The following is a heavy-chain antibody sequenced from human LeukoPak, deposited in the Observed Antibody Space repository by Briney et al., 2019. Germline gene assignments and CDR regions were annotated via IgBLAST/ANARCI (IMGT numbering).Heavy chain of an antibody. J-gene: IGHJ4*02. CDR1: GFTFSSYA. Sequence: GGSLRLSCAASGFTFSSYAMSWVRHAPGKGLEWVSGISASGGGTYYTDSVKGRFTISRDNSNNTLYLRMNSLRVEDTAVYYCAKDGALLRFSAISYYFEYWGQGTLVTVSS. V-gene: IGHV3-23*01. CDR2: ISASGGGT. D-gene: IGHD3-3*01. CDR3: AKDGALLRFSAISYYFEY.